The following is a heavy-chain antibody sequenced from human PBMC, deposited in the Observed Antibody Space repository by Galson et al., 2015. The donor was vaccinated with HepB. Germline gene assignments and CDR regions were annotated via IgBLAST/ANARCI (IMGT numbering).Heavy chain of an antibody. J-gene: IGHJ4*02. CDR1: GYTFISYG. V-gene: IGHV1-18*04. D-gene: IGHD3-9*01. Sequence: SVKVSCKASGYTFISYGITWVRQAPGQGLEWMGWISAYNGNTNQAQKFKGRVIMTTDTSTTTAYMELRRLRSDDTAVYYCARADYQNYDLLTGSKPPDSWGQGTLVTVSS. CDR3: ARADYQNYDLLTGSKPPDS. CDR2: ISAYNGNT.